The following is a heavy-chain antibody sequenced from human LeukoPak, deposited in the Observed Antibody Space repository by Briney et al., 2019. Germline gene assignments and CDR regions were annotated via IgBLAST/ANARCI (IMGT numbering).Heavy chain of an antibody. CDR1: GFTFSTYS. J-gene: IGHJ6*03. CDR2: IRYDGSNK. V-gene: IGHV3-30*02. D-gene: IGHD2-2*01. CDR3: ANLPAPIVVVPAAISYYYYMDV. Sequence: GGSLRLSCAASGFTFSTYSMNWVRQAPGKGLEWVAFIRYDGSNKYYADSVKGRFTISRDNSKNTLYLQMNSLRAEDTAVYYCANLPAPIVVVPAAISYYYYMDVWGKGTTVTVSS.